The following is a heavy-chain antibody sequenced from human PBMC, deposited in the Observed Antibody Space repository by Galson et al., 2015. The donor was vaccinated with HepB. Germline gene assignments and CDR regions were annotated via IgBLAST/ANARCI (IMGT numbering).Heavy chain of an antibody. Sequence: SLRLSCAASGFNFGTYWMTWVRQAPGKGLERVANIKQDGSEKLYVDSVKGRFTISRDNAKNSLYLQMNSLRDEDTAVYYCARDGRGSIPFDYWGQGAPVSVSS. CDR1: GFNFGTYW. J-gene: IGHJ4*02. CDR3: ARDGRGSIPFDY. V-gene: IGHV3-7*01. CDR2: IKQDGSEK. D-gene: IGHD3-10*01.